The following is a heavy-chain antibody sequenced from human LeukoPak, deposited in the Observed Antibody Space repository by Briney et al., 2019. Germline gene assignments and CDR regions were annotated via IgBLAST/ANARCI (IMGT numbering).Heavy chain of an antibody. V-gene: IGHV1-69*06. D-gene: IGHD3-10*01. CDR2: IIPIFGTA. CDR3: ARDSELWFGGSFDP. Sequence: GSSVKVSCKASGGTFSSYAISWVRQAPGQGLEWMGGIIPIFGTANYAQKFQGRVTITADKSTSTAYMELSSLRSEDTAVYCCARDSELWFGGSFDPWGQGTLVTVSS. J-gene: IGHJ5*02. CDR1: GGTFSSYA.